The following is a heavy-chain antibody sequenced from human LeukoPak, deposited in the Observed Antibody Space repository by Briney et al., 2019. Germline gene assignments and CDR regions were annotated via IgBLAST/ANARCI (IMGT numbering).Heavy chain of an antibody. D-gene: IGHD1-26*01. Sequence: PSETLSLTCTVSGGSISSYYWSWIRQPPGKGLEWIGYIYYSGSTNYNPSLKSRVTISVDTSKNQFSLKLSSVTAADTAVYYCARMSRSYLHAFDIWGQGTMVTVSS. V-gene: IGHV4-59*01. CDR2: IYYSGST. J-gene: IGHJ3*02. CDR1: GGSISSYY. CDR3: ARMSRSYLHAFDI.